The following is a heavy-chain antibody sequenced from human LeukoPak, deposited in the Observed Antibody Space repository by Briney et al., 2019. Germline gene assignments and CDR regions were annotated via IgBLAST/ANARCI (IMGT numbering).Heavy chain of an antibody. J-gene: IGHJ6*02. Sequence: SETLSLARTVFGGSISSVYGGCIRQLPGEWLEWDGYIYYSGSTDNTHSPKSRVTRSVDTSNTQLTLKLRSVTAADTAVYYCARHGPTTVVRTLWGEYYGMDVWGQGTTVTVSS. CDR1: GGSISSVY. V-gene: IGHV4-59*08. D-gene: IGHD4-23*01. CDR3: ARHGPTTVVRTLWGEYYGMDV. CDR2: IYYSGST.